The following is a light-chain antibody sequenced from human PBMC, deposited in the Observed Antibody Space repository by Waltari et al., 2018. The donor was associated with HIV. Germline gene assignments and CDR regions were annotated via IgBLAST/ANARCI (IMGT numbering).Light chain of an antibody. CDR1: QSVLHSSDNKNTKNY. CDR3: QQYYSNFLT. V-gene: IGKV4-1*01. Sequence: DIVMTQSPDSLAVSLGERATINCKSSQSVLHSSDNKNTKNYLAWYQQKPGQPPQLLIYWASTRESGVPDRFSGSGSGTDFTLTISSLQAEDVAVYYCQQYYSNFLTFGGGTRVEIK. CDR2: WAS. J-gene: IGKJ4*01.